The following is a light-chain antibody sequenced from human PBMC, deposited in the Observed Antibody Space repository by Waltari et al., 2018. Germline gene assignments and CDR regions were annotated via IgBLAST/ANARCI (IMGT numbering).Light chain of an antibody. CDR2: AAS. CDR3: QQDDSYPPT. CDR1: QGISSY. V-gene: IGKV1-8*01. Sequence: IRMTQSPSPLSASTGDRVTITCRASQGISSYLAWYQQKPGKAPNLLIYAASTLQSGVPSRFSGSGSGTDFTLTISCLQSEDFATYYCQQDDSYPPTFGGGTKVEIK. J-gene: IGKJ4*01.